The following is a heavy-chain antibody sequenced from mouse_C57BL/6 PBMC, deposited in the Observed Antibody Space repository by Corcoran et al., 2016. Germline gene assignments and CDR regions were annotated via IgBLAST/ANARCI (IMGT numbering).Heavy chain of an antibody. CDR3: ARHYGSSYEERYAMDY. Sequence: QIQLVQSGPELKKPGETVKISCKASGYTFTTYGMSWVKQAPGKGLKWMGWINTYSGVPTYADDFKGRFAFSLETSASTAYLQINNLKNEDTATYFCARHYGSSYEERYAMDYWGQGTSVTVSS. V-gene: IGHV9-3*01. J-gene: IGHJ4*01. D-gene: IGHD1-1*01. CDR2: INTYSGVP. CDR1: GYTFTTYG.